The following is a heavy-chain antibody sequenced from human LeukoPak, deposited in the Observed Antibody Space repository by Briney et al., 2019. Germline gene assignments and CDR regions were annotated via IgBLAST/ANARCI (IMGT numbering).Heavy chain of an antibody. CDR2: ISYDGSNK. Sequence: GGSLRLSCAASGFTFSSYAMHWVRQAPGKGLEWVAVISYDGSNKYYADSVKGRFTISRDNSKNTLYLQMNSLRAEDTAVYYCARDMGYCSSTSCYTFDPWGQGTLVTVSS. J-gene: IGHJ5*02. V-gene: IGHV3-30-3*01. CDR1: GFTFSSYA. CDR3: ARDMGYCSSTSCYTFDP. D-gene: IGHD2-2*02.